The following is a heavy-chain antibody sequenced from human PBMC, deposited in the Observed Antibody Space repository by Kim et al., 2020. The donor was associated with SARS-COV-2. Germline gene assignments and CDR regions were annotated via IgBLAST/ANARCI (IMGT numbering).Heavy chain of an antibody. D-gene: IGHD3-9*01. Sequence: GGSLRLSCSASGFTFNDYAMHWVRQAPGKGLEWVTGLYWNGGGIVYADSVRGRFSVSRDNAENSVYLQMHSLRVEDTAIYYGGKDIDKILTAHIENWGQG. CDR3: GKDIDKILTAHIEN. J-gene: IGHJ1*01. V-gene: IGHV3-9*01. CDR2: LYWNGGGI. CDR1: GFTFNDYA.